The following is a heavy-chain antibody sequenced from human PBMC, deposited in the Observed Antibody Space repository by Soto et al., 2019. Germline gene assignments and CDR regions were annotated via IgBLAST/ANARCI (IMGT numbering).Heavy chain of an antibody. CDR2: FDPEDGET. D-gene: IGHD3-22*01. CDR1: GYTLTELS. Sequence: ASVKVSCTVSGYTLTELSMHWVRQAPGKGLEWMGGFDPEDGETIYAQKFQGRVTMTEDTSTDTAYMELSSLRSEDTAVYYCATSSFDSSVPESHDAFDIWGQGTMVTVSS. CDR3: ATSSFDSSVPESHDAFDI. V-gene: IGHV1-24*01. J-gene: IGHJ3*02.